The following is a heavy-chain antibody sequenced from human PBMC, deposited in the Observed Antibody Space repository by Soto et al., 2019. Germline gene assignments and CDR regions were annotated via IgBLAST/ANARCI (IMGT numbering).Heavy chain of an antibody. CDR1: GSPSIGLG. V-gene: IGHV3-30*18. J-gene: IGHJ6*02. Sequence: QVQLVKSGGGLFSPGGTWRLPGEASGSPSIGLGLHGFRQAQAKGLEGVAVIAINGSLKYYVDSVKGRFTISRDNSKNTLYLQINSLRAEDTAVYYCAKDLKVSGSHYGTLNYYYGMDVWGQGTTVSVSS. CDR3: AKDLKVSGSHYGTLNYYYGMDV. D-gene: IGHD3-10*01. CDR2: IAINGSLK.